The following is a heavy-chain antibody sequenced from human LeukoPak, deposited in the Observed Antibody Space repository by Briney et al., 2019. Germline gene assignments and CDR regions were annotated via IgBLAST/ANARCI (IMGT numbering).Heavy chain of an antibody. CDR3: SKPGDQDAFDI. J-gene: IGHJ3*02. CDR2: ISGSGGST. V-gene: IGHV3-23*01. D-gene: IGHD4-17*01. Sequence: GGSLRLSCAASGFTFSSYAMSWVRQAPGKGLEWVSAISGSGGSTYYADSVKGGFTISRDNSKKTGYLQMKSLRAEDTAVYYCSKPGDQDAFDIWGQGTMVTVSS. CDR1: GFTFSSYA.